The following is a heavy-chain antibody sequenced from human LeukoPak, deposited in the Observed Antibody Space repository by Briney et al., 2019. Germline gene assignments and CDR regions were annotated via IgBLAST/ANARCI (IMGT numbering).Heavy chain of an antibody. Sequence: SVKVSCKASGGTFSSYAISWVRHAPGQGLEWMGRIIPILGIANYAQKFQGRVTITADKSTSTAYMELSSLRSEDTAVYYCARASITMVRGVRSYYYYGMDVWGQGTTVTVSS. D-gene: IGHD3-10*01. CDR3: ARASITMVRGVRSYYYYGMDV. J-gene: IGHJ6*02. V-gene: IGHV1-69*04. CDR1: GGTFSSYA. CDR2: IIPILGIA.